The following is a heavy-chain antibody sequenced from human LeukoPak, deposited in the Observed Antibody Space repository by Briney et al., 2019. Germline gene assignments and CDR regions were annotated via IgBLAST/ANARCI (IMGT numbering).Heavy chain of an antibody. D-gene: IGHD1-26*01. CDR3: ARGGWELELDY. V-gene: IGHV4-59*01. Sequence: SETLSLTCTVTGGSISNYYWSWIRQPPGKGLEWIGYIYTSGSTNCNPSLKSRVTMSIDTSKNRFSLKLSSVTAADTAVYYCARGGWELELDYWGQGILVTVSS. CDR2: IYTSGST. CDR1: GGSISNYY. J-gene: IGHJ4*02.